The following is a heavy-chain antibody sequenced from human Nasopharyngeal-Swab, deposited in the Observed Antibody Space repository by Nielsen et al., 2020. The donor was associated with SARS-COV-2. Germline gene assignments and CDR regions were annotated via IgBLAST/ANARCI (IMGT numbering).Heavy chain of an antibody. D-gene: IGHD3-10*01. Sequence: ASVKVSCKASGYTFTSYAMNWVRQAPGQGLEWVGWTSAYNGNTNYAQKFQGRATMTTDISTSTAYMELRSLRSDDTAVYYCARNPFRDHLLWFGELLMFDHWGQGTLVTVSS. J-gene: IGHJ4*02. V-gene: IGHV1-18*01. CDR2: TSAYNGNT. CDR1: GYTFTSYA. CDR3: ARNPFRDHLLWFGELLMFDH.